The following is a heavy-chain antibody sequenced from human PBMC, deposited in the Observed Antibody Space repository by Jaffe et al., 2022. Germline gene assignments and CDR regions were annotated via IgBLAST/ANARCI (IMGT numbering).Heavy chain of an antibody. J-gene: IGHJ4*02. V-gene: IGHV3-30*02. Sequence: QVQLVESGGGVVQPGGSLRLSCAASGFTFSSYGMHWVRQAPGKGLEWVAFIRYDGSNKYYADSVKGRFTISRDNSKNTLYLQMNSLRAEDTAVYYCANPYYYDSSGYYSSGYWGQGTLVTVSS. CDR1: GFTFSSYG. D-gene: IGHD3-22*01. CDR3: ANPYYYDSSGYYSSGY. CDR2: IRYDGSNK.